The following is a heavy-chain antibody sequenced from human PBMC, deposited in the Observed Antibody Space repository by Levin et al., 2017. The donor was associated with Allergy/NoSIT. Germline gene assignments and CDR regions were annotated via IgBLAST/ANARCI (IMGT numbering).Heavy chain of an antibody. CDR3: ARDAARGSGDFCTIEF. V-gene: IGHV1-2*02. CDR1: GYTLIGYY. Sequence: ASVKVSCKASGYTLIGYYMQWLRQAPGQGLEWMGWINPNTGGTNYAQKFQGRVTMTRDTSISTAYMELISLRADDTAVYYCARDAARGSGDFCTIEFWGQGTMVTVSS. CDR2: INPNTGGT. J-gene: IGHJ4*02. D-gene: IGHD2-21*01.